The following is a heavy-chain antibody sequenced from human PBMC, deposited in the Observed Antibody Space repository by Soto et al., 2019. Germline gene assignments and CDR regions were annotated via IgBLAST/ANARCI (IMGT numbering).Heavy chain of an antibody. CDR2: IIPIFGTA. D-gene: IGHD3-3*01. J-gene: IGHJ3*02. V-gene: IGHV1-69*06. CDR3: ARLYYDFWSGSPRYAFDI. Sequence: SVKVSCKASGGTFSSYAISWVRQAPGQGLEWMGGIIPIFGTANYAQKFQGRVTITADKSTSTAYMELSSLRSEDTAVYYCARLYYDFWSGSPRYAFDIWGQGTMVTVSS. CDR1: GGTFSSYA.